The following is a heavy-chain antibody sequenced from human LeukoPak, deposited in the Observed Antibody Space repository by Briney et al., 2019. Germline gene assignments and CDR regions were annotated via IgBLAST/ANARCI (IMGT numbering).Heavy chain of an antibody. Sequence: GESLKISCKGSGYIFANYWIGWVRQRPGKGLEWMGIVYPGDSATRYSPSFQGQVTISADRSITTAYLQWSSLKASDTARYYCVRFAYGSDFFPGHYWGQGTRVTVSS. V-gene: IGHV5-51*01. CDR1: GYIFANYW. J-gene: IGHJ4*02. CDR3: VRFAYGSDFFPGHY. D-gene: IGHD3/OR15-3a*01. CDR2: VYPGDSAT.